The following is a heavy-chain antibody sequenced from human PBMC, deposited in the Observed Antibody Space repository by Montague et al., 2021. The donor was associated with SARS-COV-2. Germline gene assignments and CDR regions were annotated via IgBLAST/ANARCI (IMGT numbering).Heavy chain of an antibody. D-gene: IGHD7-27*01. V-gene: IGHV3-33*01. CDR2: IWNDGSKK. J-gene: IGHJ4*02. CDR1: GFTYSKYG. CDR3: VGDPGDPDTSDY. Sequence: SLSLSCAASGFTYSKYGVHWVRQAPGKGLEWVASIWNDGSKKYHADSVKGRFAISRDNSNNMLYLQMDSLGAEDAAVYYCVGDPGDPDTSDYWGQGTQVTVSS.